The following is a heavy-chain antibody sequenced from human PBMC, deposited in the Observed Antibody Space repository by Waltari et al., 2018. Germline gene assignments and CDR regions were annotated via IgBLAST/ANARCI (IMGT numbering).Heavy chain of an antibody. V-gene: IGHV4-39*01. D-gene: IGHD5-12*01. CDR3: ARHWKRSGYRFDP. Sequence: QLRLQESGPGLVKPSETLSLTGTFSGGPFSSGGSYWGWIRQSPGKGLEWIGSIYYCGSTHYNPTLESRVTISVDTSKNQFSLKVSSVTAADTAVYYCARHWKRSGYRFDPWGQGTLVTVSS. J-gene: IGHJ5*02. CDR2: IYYCGST. CDR1: GGPFSSGGSY.